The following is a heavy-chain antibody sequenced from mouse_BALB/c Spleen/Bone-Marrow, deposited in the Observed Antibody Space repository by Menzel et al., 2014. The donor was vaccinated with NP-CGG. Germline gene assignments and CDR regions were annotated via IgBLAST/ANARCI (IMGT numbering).Heavy chain of an antibody. Sequence: EVQLQESGGGLVQPGGSRKLSCAASGFTFSDYGMAWVRQAPGKGPEWVAFISNLAYSIYYADTVTGRFTISRENAKNTLYLEMGSLRSEDTAMYYCARDYYGSSYWSFDVWGAGTTVTVSS. CDR2: ISNLAYSI. CDR1: GFTFSDYG. CDR3: ARDYYGSSYWSFDV. D-gene: IGHD1-1*01. V-gene: IGHV5-15*02. J-gene: IGHJ1*01.